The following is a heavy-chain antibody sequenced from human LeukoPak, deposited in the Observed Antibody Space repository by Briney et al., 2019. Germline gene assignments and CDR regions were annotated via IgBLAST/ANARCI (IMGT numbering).Heavy chain of an antibody. CDR3: AREDTGMASY. V-gene: IGHV3-7*01. CDR2: IKQDGSEK. CDR1: GFTFSSYG. Sequence: GGTLRLSCAASGFTFSSYGMSWVRQAPGKGLEWVANIKQDGSEKYYVDSVRGRFTISRDNAKNSFYLQMNSLRAEDTAVYYCAREDTGMASYWGQGTLVTVSS. D-gene: IGHD5-18*01. J-gene: IGHJ4*02.